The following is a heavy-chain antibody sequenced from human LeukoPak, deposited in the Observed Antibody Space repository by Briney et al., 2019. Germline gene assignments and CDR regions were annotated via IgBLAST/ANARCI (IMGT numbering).Heavy chain of an antibody. CDR1: GFTFRNFA. Sequence: GGSLRLSCAASGFTFRNFAMGWVRQAPGKGLEWVSVISDGGGRTYYADFVKGRFTISRDNSKNTLYLQMDSLRADDTAVFYCAKGIHGSSRYPFDYWGQGTLVTVSS. D-gene: IGHD6-19*01. CDR2: ISDGGGRT. V-gene: IGHV3-23*01. J-gene: IGHJ4*02. CDR3: AKGIHGSSRYPFDY.